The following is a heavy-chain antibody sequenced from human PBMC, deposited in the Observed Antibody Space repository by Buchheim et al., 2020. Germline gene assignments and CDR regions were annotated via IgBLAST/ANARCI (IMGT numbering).Heavy chain of an antibody. V-gene: IGHV3-30-3*01. CDR1: GFTFSSYA. J-gene: IGHJ4*02. CDR2: ISYDGSNK. Sequence: QVQLVESGGGVVQPGRSLRLSCAASGFTFSSYAMHWVRQAPGKGLEWVAGISYDGSNKYYADSVKGRFTISRGNSKNTMYMQMNSLRAEDTAVYYCARASGYLDYWGQGTL. CDR3: ARASGYLDY. D-gene: IGHD3-3*01.